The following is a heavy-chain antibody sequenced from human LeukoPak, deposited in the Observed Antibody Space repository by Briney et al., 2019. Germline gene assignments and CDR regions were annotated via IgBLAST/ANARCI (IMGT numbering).Heavy chain of an antibody. CDR2: ISGSGDNT. CDR1: GFTFSSYA. V-gene: IGHV3-23*01. D-gene: IGHD6-13*01. Sequence: PGGSLRLSCAASGFTFSSYAMSWVRQAPGKGLEWVSGISGSGDNTKYADSVKGRFTISRDNAKNSLYLQMNSLRAEDTAVYYCARDLKAAAGTHWGQGTLVTVSS. CDR3: ARDLKAAAGTH. J-gene: IGHJ4*02.